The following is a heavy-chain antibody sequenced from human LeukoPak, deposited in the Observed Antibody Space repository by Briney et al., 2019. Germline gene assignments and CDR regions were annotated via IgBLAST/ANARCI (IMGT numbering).Heavy chain of an antibody. V-gene: IGHV3-23*01. CDR3: AKDSYDSSGYYYS. CDR1: GFTFSSYW. CDR2: ISGSGGST. D-gene: IGHD3-22*01. J-gene: IGHJ4*02. Sequence: GGSLRLSCAASGFTFSSYWMNWARQAPGKGLEWVSAISGSGGSTYYADSVKGRFTISRDNSKNMLYLQMNSLRAEDTAVYYCAKDSYDSSGYYYSWGQGTLVTVSS.